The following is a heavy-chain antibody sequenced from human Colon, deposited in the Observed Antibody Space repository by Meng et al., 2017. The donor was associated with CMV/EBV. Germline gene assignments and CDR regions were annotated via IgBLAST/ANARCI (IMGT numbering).Heavy chain of an antibody. J-gene: IGHJ4*02. CDR1: GGYLIGTNG. V-gene: IGHV4/OR15-8*01. CDR3: GDPPAGY. CDR2: ILHSGAT. Sequence: TLSPSWVVSGGYLIGTNGWNWGRQPPGGGLEWMGEILHSGATNYSPSLKSRVTISIDYSKNQFSLKLTSMTAADTAVYFCGDPPAGYWGQGILVTVSS.